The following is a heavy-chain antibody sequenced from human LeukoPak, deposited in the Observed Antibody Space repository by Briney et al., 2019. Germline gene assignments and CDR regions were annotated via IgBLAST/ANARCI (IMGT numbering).Heavy chain of an antibody. CDR2: IIPIFGTA. Sequence: GSSVKVSCKASGGTFSSYAISWVRQAPGQGLEWMGGIIPIFGTANYAQKFQGRVTITTDESTSTAYMELSRLRSDDTAVYYCARPNYYDSSGYYGFDYWGQGTLVTVSS. CDR1: GGTFSSYA. J-gene: IGHJ4*02. V-gene: IGHV1-69*05. D-gene: IGHD3-22*01. CDR3: ARPNYYDSSGYYGFDY.